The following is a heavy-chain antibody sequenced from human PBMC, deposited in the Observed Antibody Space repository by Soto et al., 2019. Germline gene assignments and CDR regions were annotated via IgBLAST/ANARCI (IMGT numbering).Heavy chain of an antibody. D-gene: IGHD2-2*02. V-gene: IGHV3-21*01. J-gene: IGHJ6*02. Sequence: PGGSLRLSCVASGFTFITYSINWVRQAPGKGLEWVSSISSRSDIYYADSVKGRFTISRDNAKNSVSLQMNSLRAEDTAVYYCAREYTAWPLAYGLDVWGQGTTVTVSS. CDR2: ISSRSDI. CDR3: AREYTAWPLAYGLDV. CDR1: GFTFITYS.